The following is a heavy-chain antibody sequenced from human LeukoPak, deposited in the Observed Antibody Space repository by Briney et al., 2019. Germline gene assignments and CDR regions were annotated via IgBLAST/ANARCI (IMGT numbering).Heavy chain of an antibody. CDR2: LYSGGST. CDR1: GFIVSNNY. J-gene: IGHJ3*02. Sequence: GSLRLSCAASGFIVSNNYMNWVRQAPGKGLEWVSALYSGGSTYYADSVKGRFTISRDNSDNTVYLQMDSLRADDTAMYYCARESLIAYGGAFDIWGQGTFVTVSS. CDR3: ARESLIAYGGAFDI. D-gene: IGHD4-23*01. V-gene: IGHV3-53*01.